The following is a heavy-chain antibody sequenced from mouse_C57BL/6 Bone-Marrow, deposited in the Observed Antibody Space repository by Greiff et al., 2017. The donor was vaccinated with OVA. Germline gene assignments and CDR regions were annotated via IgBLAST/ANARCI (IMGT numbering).Heavy chain of an antibody. CDR2: IWTGGGT. V-gene: IGHV2-9-1*01. CDR1: GFSLTSYA. Sequence: QVQLQQSGPGLVAPSQSLSITCTVSGFSLTSYAISWVRQPPGKGLEWLGVIWTGGGTNYNSALKSRLSISKDNSKSQVFIKMNSLQTDDTARYYCARNVYYYGSSYWYFDYWGQGTTLTVSS. CDR3: ARNVYYYGSSYWYFDY. J-gene: IGHJ2*01. D-gene: IGHD1-1*01.